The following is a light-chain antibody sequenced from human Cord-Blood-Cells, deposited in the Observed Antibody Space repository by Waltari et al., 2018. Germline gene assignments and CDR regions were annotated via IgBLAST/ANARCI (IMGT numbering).Light chain of an antibody. CDR1: QSVLYSSNNKNY. Sequence: DIVMTQSPDSLAVSLGERATINYKSSQSVLYSSNNKNYLAWYQQKPGQPPKLLIYLASTRESGVPDRFSGSGSGTDFTLTISSLQAEDVAVYYCQQYYSTPYTFGQGTKLEIK. J-gene: IGKJ2*01. V-gene: IGKV4-1*01. CDR3: QQYYSTPYT. CDR2: LAS.